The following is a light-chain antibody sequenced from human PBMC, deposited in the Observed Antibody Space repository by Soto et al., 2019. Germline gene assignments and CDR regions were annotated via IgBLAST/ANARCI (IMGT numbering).Light chain of an antibody. Sequence: QTVVTQEPSFSVSPGGTVTLTCGLSSGSVSTSYYPGWYQQTPGQTPRTLIFSTNTRSSGVPDRFSGSILGNKAALTITGAQADDESDYYCVLYMGRGIWVFGGGTKVTVL. CDR2: STN. V-gene: IGLV8-61*01. J-gene: IGLJ3*02. CDR3: VLYMGRGIWV. CDR1: SGSVSTSYY.